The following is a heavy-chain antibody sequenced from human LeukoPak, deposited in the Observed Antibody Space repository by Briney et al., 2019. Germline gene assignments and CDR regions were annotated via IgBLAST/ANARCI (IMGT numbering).Heavy chain of an antibody. CDR1: GFTFINYV. D-gene: IGHD3-22*01. Sequence: GGSLRLSCEASGFTFINYVMNWVRQAPEKGLEWVSTVSGPGTTTYYADSVKGRFTVSRDNSKNTVFLQMDSLRAEDTAVYYCATRRSGNYFATFDYWGQGILVTVSS. CDR3: ATRRSGNYFATFDY. V-gene: IGHV3-23*01. CDR2: VSGPGTTT. J-gene: IGHJ4*02.